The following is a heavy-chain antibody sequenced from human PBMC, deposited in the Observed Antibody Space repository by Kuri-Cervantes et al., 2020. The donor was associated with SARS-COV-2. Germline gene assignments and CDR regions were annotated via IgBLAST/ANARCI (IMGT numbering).Heavy chain of an antibody. CDR2: ISYDGSNK. D-gene: IGHD3-3*01. Sequence: GESLKISCAASGFTFSSYAMHWVRQAPGKGLEWVAGISYDGSNKYYADSVKGRFTISRDNSKNTLYLQMNSLRAEDTAVYYCATAKGTVDDFWSGYYRGYYFDYWGQGTLVTVSS. CDR3: ATAKGTVDDFWSGYYRGYYFDY. CDR1: GFTFSSYA. V-gene: IGHV3-30-3*01. J-gene: IGHJ4*02.